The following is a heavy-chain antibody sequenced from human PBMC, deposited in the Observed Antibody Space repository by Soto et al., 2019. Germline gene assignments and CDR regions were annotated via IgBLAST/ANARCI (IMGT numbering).Heavy chain of an antibody. Sequence: DVHLVESGGGLVQPGGSLRLSCAVSGFPFSTYAMHWVRQAPGKGLEWISYINSDSTTTFHADSVKGRFTASRDNAKNSLYLQMSSLRHEDTAVYYCARDLSHWGQGTLVTVSS. CDR3: ARDLSH. V-gene: IGHV3-48*02. J-gene: IGHJ4*02. CDR2: INSDSTTT. CDR1: GFPFSTYA.